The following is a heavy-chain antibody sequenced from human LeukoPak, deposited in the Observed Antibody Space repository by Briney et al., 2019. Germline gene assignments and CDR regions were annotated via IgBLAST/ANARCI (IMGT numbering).Heavy chain of an antibody. V-gene: IGHV1-69*06. CDR2: IIPIFGTA. CDR3: ARGMKYDAFDI. CDR1: GYTFTGYY. J-gene: IGHJ3*02. Sequence: ASVKVSCKASGYTFTGYYMHWVRQAPGQGLEWMGGIIPIFGTANYAQKFQGRVTITADKSTSTAYVELSSLRSEDTAVYYCARGMKYDAFDIWGQGTMVTVSS.